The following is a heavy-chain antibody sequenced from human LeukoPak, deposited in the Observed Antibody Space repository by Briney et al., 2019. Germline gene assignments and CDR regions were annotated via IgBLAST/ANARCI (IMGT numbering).Heavy chain of an antibody. CDR1: SGSISTSNYY. Sequence: PSETLSLTCTVSSGSISTSNYYWGWVRQPPGKALEWIGNIFYSGSTYYGPSLKSRLTISLDTSRNQFSLKLNSVTAADTAVYYCAKSNGYGLTDIWGQGTMVTVSS. CDR2: IFYSGST. D-gene: IGHD3-10*01. J-gene: IGHJ3*02. V-gene: IGHV4-39*07. CDR3: AKSNGYGLTDI.